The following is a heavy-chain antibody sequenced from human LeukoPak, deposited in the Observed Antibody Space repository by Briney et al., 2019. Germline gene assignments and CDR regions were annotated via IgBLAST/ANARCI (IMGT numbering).Heavy chain of an antibody. CDR1: GYTFTSPD. J-gene: IGHJ4*02. CDR3: ARGTIPSFFSH. V-gene: IGHV1-8*03. Sequence: ASVKVSCKTSGYTFTSPDINWVRQAPGQGLEWMGWMNPKSGNRVYAQKSQGRVTFSRDTSISTAYMELSSLRSDDTAVYYCARGTIPSFFSHWGQGTLVTVSS. D-gene: IGHD3-3*01. CDR2: MNPKSGNR.